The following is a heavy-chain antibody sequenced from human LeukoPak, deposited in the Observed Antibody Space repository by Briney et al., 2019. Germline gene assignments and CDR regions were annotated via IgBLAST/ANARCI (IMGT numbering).Heavy chain of an antibody. CDR1: GYTFPSYY. CDR3: AREWGGMIVVANWFDP. D-gene: IGHD3-22*01. V-gene: IGHV1-46*01. CDR2: INPSGGSK. J-gene: IGHJ5*02. Sequence: ASVKVSCKASGYTFPSYYMHWVRQAPGQGLEWMGIINPSGGSKSYAPKFQGRVTMTSDMSTSTVYMEMSSLRSEDTAVYYCAREWGGMIVVANWFDPWGQGTLVTVSS.